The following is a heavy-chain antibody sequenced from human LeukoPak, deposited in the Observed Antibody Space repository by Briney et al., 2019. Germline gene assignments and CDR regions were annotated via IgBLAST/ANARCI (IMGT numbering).Heavy chain of an antibody. CDR1: GGSFSGYY. V-gene: IGHV4-34*01. CDR2: INHSGST. J-gene: IGHJ4*02. CDR3: ARARLGYCSGGSCYSLDY. Sequence: SETPSLTCAVYGGSFSGYYWSWIRQPPGKGLEWIGEINHSGSTNYNPSLKSRVTISVDTSKNQFSLKLSSVTAADTAVYYCARARLGYCSGGSCYSLDYWGQGTLVTVSS. D-gene: IGHD2-15*01.